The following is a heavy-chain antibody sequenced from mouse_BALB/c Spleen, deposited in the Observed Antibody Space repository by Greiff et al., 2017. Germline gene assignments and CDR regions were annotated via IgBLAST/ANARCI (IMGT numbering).Heavy chain of an antibody. CDR1: GFTFSSYG. Sequence: EVNVVESGGGLVQPGGSLKLSCAASGFTFSSYGMSWVRQTPDKRLELVATINSNGGSTYYPDSVKGRFTISRDNAKNTLYLQMSSLKSEDTAMYYCARVGIYAMDYWGQGTSVTVSS. CDR2: INSNGGST. CDR3: ARVGIYAMDY. J-gene: IGHJ4*01. D-gene: IGHD3-1*01. V-gene: IGHV5-6-3*01.